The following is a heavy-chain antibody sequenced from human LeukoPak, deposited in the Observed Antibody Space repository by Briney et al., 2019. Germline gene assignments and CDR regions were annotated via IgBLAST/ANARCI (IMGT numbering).Heavy chain of an antibody. CDR1: GFTFSSYW. D-gene: IGHD2-2*01. J-gene: IGHJ3*02. V-gene: IGHV3-7*01. CDR3: AREIGSTSSSAFDI. Sequence: GGSLRLSCAASGFTFSSYWMSWVRQAPGKGLEWVANIKQDGSEKYYVDSVKGRFTISRDNAKNSLYLQMNSLRAEDTAVYYCAREIGSTSSSAFDIWGQGTMVTVSS. CDR2: IKQDGSEK.